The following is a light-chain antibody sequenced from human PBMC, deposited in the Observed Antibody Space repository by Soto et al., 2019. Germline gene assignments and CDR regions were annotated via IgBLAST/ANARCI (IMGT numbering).Light chain of an antibody. J-gene: IGLJ1*01. CDR1: SSDVGGYNY. CDR3: SSYTTSNTRQIV. V-gene: IGLV2-14*03. CDR2: DVS. Sequence: QSALTQPASVSGSPGQSITISCTGTSSDVGGYNYVSWYQHHPGKAPKLIIYDVSNRPSGVSTRFSGSKSDNTASLTISGLQPEDEAYYHCSSYTTSNTRQIVFGTGTKVTVL.